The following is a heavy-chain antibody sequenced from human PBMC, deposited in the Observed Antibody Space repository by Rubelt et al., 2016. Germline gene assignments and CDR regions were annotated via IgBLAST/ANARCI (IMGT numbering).Heavy chain of an antibody. J-gene: IGHJ4*02. CDR3: ARDYTLMGEKARIVGC. CDR1: GYTFTGYY. D-gene: IGHD5-24*01. V-gene: IGHV1-2*02. CDR2: INPNSGGT. Sequence: QVQLVQSGAEVKKPGASVKVSCKTSGYTFTGYYIQWMRQAPGQGLEWMGWINPNSGGTNYAQTFQGRATMKASMELVELRSDDTAVYYCARDYTLMGEKARIVGCGGQGTLVTVSS.